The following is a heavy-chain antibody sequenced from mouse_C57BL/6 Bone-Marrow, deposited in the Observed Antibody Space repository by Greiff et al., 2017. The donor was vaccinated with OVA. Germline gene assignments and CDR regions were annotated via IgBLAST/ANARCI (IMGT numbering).Heavy chain of an antibody. D-gene: IGHD3-2*02. CDR3: ARHGGQLRLRGLLAY. J-gene: IGHJ3*01. V-gene: IGHV5-6*01. CDR1: GFTFSSYG. Sequence: EVKLVESGGDLVKPGGSLKLSCAASGFTFSSYGMSWVRQTPDKRLEWVATISSGGSYTYYPDSVKGRFTISRDNAKNTLYLQMSSLKSEDTAMYYCARHGGQLRLRGLLAYWGQGTLVTVSA. CDR2: ISSGGSYT.